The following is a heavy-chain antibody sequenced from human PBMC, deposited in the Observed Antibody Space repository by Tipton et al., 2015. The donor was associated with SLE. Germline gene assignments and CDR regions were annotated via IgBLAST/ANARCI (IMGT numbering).Heavy chain of an antibody. D-gene: IGHD2-21*01. V-gene: IGHV4-61*02. Sequence: LSLTCTVSGGSISSGSYYWSWIRQPAGKGLEWIGRIYTSGSTNYNPSLKSRVTISVDTSKNQFSLKLSSVTAADTAVYYCARHSLWHYFDYWGQGTLVTVSS. CDR2: IYTSGST. J-gene: IGHJ4*02. CDR1: GGSISSGSYY. CDR3: ARHSLWHYFDY.